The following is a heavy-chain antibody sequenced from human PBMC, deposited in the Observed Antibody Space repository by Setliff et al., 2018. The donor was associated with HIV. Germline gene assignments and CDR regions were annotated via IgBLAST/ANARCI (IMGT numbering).Heavy chain of an antibody. Sequence: GGSLRLSCAASGFTFSRYWMSWVRQAPGKGLEWVANIKYDGSYKQYVDSVKGRFTISRDDAKNLLYLQMNSLRAEDTSVYFCAAQGVLWGQGTQVTVSS. CDR3: AAQGVL. CDR1: GFTFSRYW. J-gene: IGHJ4*02. CDR2: IKYDGSYK. V-gene: IGHV3-7*01.